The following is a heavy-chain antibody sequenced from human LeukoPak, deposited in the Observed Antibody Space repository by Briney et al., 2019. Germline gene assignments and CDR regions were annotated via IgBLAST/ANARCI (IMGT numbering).Heavy chain of an antibody. CDR2: IYYSGST. CDR3: ARGGTYYDFWSGTYYFDY. D-gene: IGHD3-3*01. V-gene: IGHV4-59*08. CDR1: GGSISSYY. J-gene: IGHJ4*02. Sequence: SETPSLTCTVSGGSISSYYWSWIRQPPGKGLEWIGYIYYSGSTNYNPSLKSRVTISVDTSKNQFSLKLSSVTAADTAVYYCARGGTYYDFWSGTYYFDYWGQGTLVTVSS.